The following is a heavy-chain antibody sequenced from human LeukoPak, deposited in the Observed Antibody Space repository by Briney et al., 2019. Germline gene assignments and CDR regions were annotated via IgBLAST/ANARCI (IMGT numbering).Heavy chain of an antibody. D-gene: IGHD2-15*01. J-gene: IGHJ5*02. CDR2: IDTDGSSP. CDR1: GFTFSSSW. Sequence: GGSLRLSCAASGFTFSSSWMHWVRQAPGKGLVWVSRIDTDGSSPTYADSVKGRFTISRDNAKNTLYLQTNSLRAEDTAVYYCAKDSWGYCSGGSCYSWNWFDPWGQGTLVTVSS. CDR3: AKDSWGYCSGGSCYSWNWFDP. V-gene: IGHV3-74*01.